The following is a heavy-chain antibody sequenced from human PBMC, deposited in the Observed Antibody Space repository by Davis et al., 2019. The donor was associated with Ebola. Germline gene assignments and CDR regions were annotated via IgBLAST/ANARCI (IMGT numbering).Heavy chain of an antibody. CDR1: GFTFSSYA. J-gene: IGHJ2*01. CDR2: ISGSGGST. D-gene: IGHD4-17*01. Sequence: GESLKISCAASGFTFSSYAMSWVRQAPGKGLEWVSAISGSGGSTYYADSVKGRFTISRDNSKNTLYLQMNSLRAEDTAVYYCASRTDYGDLPPPDLWGRGTLVTVSS. CDR3: ASRTDYGDLPPPDL. V-gene: IGHV3-23*01.